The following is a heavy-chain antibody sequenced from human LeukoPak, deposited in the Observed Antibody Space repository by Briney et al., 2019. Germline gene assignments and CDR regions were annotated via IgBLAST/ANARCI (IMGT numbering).Heavy chain of an antibody. CDR3: AKRKNPNKWALDRYFDY. CDR2: ISGSSGTT. Sequence: GGSLRLSGAASGLTCSSYAMSWVRQAPGKGLEWVAAISGSSGTTYYADSVKGRFTISRDNSKKTLYLQMDSLRAEDTAVYYCAKRKNPNKWALDRYFDYWGQGTLVTVSS. J-gene: IGHJ4*02. V-gene: IGHV3-23*01. CDR1: GLTCSSYA. D-gene: IGHD1-26*01.